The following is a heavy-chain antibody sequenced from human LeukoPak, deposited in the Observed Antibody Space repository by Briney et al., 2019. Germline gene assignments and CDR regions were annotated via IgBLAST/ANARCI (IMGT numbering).Heavy chain of an antibody. CDR3: ARDSITYYYGSGSSAEAGY. J-gene: IGHJ4*02. V-gene: IGHV3-21*01. CDR2: ISSSSSYI. D-gene: IGHD3-10*01. Sequence: GGSLRLSCAASGFTFSSYEMNWVRQAPGKGLEWVSSISSSSSYIYYADSVKGRFTISRDNAKNSLYLQMNSLRAEDTAVYYCARDSITYYYGSGSSAEAGYWGQGTLVTVSS. CDR1: GFTFSSYE.